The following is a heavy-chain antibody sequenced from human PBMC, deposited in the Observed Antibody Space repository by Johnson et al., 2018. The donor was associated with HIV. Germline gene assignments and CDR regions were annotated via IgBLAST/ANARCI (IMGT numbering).Heavy chain of an antibody. V-gene: IGHV3-20*04. CDR1: GFTFDDYG. D-gene: IGHD4-17*01. J-gene: IGHJ3*02. CDR2: INWNGGST. Sequence: VQLVESGGGVVRPGGSLRLSCAASGFTFDDYGMSWVRQAPGKGLEWVSGINWNGGSTGYADSVRGRFTISRDNAKNTLYLQMNSLRAEDTAVYYCAKEGRDVLRDYDAFDMWGHGTMVIVSS. CDR3: AKEGRDVLRDYDAFDM.